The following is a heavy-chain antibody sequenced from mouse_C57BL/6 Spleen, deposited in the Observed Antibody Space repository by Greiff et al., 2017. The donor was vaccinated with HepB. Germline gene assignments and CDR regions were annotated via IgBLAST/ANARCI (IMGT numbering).Heavy chain of an antibody. CDR1: GFNIKDYY. D-gene: IGHD1-1*01. CDR2: IDPEDGET. CDR3: ASTTVVPPFDY. J-gene: IGHJ2*01. Sequence: VQLQQSGAELVKPGASVKLSCTASGFNIKDYYMHWVKQRTEQGLEWIGRIDPEDGETKYAPQFQGKAPITSDTSSNTAYLQLSSLTSEDTAVYYCASTTVVPPFDYWGQGTTLTVSS. V-gene: IGHV14-2*01.